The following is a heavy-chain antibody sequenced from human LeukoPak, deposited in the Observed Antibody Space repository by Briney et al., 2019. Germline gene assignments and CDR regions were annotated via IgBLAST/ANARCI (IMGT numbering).Heavy chain of an antibody. CDR1: GFIFSDYY. V-gene: IGHV3-11*01. Sequence: PGGSLRLSCAASGFIFSDYYMSWIRQAPGKGLEWVSYISSTNNIIYYADSMKGRFTISRDNAKNSLFLQMKSLRAEDTAVYYCARVGHGYGSFFFDSWGQGTLVAVSS. CDR3: ARVGHGYGSFFFDS. D-gene: IGHD3-10*01. J-gene: IGHJ4*02. CDR2: ISSTNNII.